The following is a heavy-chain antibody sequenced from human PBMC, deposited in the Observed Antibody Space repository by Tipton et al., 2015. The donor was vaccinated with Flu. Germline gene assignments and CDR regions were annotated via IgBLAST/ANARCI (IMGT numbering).Heavy chain of an antibody. V-gene: IGHV4-30-2*01. CDR2: VYHSGTT. Sequence: LRLSCSVSGASISSGGNSWSWVRQPPGKGLEWIGYVYHSGTTYYNPSLKSRVTISGDRSRNQFSLKLTSVTAADTAVYYCARSPSYSGSGNYPYYFDFWGQGTLVTVSS. CDR3: ARSPSYSGSGNYPYYFDF. CDR1: GASISSGGNS. D-gene: IGHD3-10*01. J-gene: IGHJ4*02.